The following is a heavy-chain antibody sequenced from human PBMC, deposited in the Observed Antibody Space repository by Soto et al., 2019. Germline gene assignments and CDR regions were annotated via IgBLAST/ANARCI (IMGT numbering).Heavy chain of an antibody. CDR2: INPNSGGT. J-gene: IGHJ4*02. V-gene: IGHV1-2*02. CDR3: ARSIGIAAAGPDY. D-gene: IGHD6-13*01. CDR1: GGTFSSYA. Sequence: ASVKVSCKASGGTFSSYAISWVRQAPGQGLEWMGWINPNSGGTNYAQKFQGRVTMTRDTSISTAYMELSRLRSDDTAVYYCARSIGIAAAGPDYWGQGTLVTVSS.